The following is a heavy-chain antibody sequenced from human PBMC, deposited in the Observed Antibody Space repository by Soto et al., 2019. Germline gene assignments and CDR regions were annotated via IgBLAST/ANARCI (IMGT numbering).Heavy chain of an antibody. CDR2: IYPGDSDT. CDR3: AGHSCVAEDGTD. D-gene: IGHD6-13*01. J-gene: IGHJ1*01. Sequence: GESLKISCKGSGYSFTTNWIGWVRQMPGKGLEWMWVIYPGDSDTRYSPSFQGQVAISADKSINTAYLQWSSLKASDTAMFYCAGHSCVAEDGTDWSQGTLVTVSS. CDR1: GYSFTTNW. V-gene: IGHV5-51*01.